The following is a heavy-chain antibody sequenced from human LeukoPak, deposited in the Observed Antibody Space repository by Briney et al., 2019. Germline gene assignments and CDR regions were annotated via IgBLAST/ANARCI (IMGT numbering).Heavy chain of an antibody. Sequence: PSETLSLTCTVSGASISTYFWSWIRQPPGKGLEWLGYIYFTGSTNYNPSLESRISISVDTSTKQFSLKLTSVTAADTAMYYCARDRGYDYAFDYWGQGTLVTVSS. V-gene: IGHV4-59*01. CDR1: GASISTYF. CDR2: IYFTGST. D-gene: IGHD3-16*01. CDR3: ARDRGYDYAFDY. J-gene: IGHJ4*02.